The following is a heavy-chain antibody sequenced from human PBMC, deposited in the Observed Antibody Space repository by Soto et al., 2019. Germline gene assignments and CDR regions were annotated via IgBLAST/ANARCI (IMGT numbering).Heavy chain of an antibody. CDR3: AKGRDGYKADY. Sequence: QVQLVESGGGVVQPGRSLRLSCAASGFTFSSYGMHWVRQAPGKGLEWVAVISYDGSNKYYADSVKGRFTISRDNSKNTLYLQMKSLRAEDTAVYYCAKGRDGYKADYWGQGTLVTVSS. J-gene: IGHJ4*02. CDR1: GFTFSSYG. V-gene: IGHV3-30*18. D-gene: IGHD5-12*01. CDR2: ISYDGSNK.